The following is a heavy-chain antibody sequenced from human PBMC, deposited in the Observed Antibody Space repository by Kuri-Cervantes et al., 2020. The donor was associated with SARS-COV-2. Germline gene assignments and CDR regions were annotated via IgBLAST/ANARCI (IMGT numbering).Heavy chain of an antibody. D-gene: IGHD1-1*01. CDR3: TITPPGYRYTWWDAFDF. CDR2: INPSGGST. V-gene: IGHV1-46*01. J-gene: IGHJ3*01. CDR1: GYTFTSYY. Sequence: ASVKVSCKASGYTFTSYYMHWVRQAPGQGLEWMGIINPSGGSTSYAQKFQGRVTMTRDTSTSTVYMELSSLRSEDTAVYYCTITPPGYRYTWWDAFDFWGPGTSVTVSS.